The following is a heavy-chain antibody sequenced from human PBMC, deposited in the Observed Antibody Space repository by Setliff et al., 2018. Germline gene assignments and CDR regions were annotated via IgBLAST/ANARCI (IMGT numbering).Heavy chain of an antibody. V-gene: IGHV4-59*11. CDR3: ARGFPYFS. CDR2: IDSSGTT. CDR1: GVAINSHY. D-gene: IGHD1-26*01. J-gene: IGHJ5*02. Sequence: PSETLSLTCTVSGVAINSHYWNWIRQPPERGLEWIGFIDSSGTTRYNSSLGSRVSISLDTSKTQFSLKMTSVTAADTAVYYCARGFPYFSWGPGTLVTVSS.